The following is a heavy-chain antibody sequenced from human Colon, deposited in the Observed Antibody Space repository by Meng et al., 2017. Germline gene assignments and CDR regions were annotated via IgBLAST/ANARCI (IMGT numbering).Heavy chain of an antibody. CDR2: INHSGRT. CDR3: ASRPAAFRTYYFDY. Sequence: QVQLQQWGAGLLKPSETLSLTCAVYGGSFSGYYWNWIRQSPGKGLEWIGQINHSGRTIYNPSLKSRVTISVDRSNNQFSLNLRSLTAADTATYYCASRPAAFRTYYFDYWGQGTLVTVSS. V-gene: IGHV4-34*01. J-gene: IGHJ4*02. D-gene: IGHD2-21*02. CDR1: GGSFSGYY.